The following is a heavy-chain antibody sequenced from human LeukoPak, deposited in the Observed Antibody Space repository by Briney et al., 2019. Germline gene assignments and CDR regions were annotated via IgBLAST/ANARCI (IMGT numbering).Heavy chain of an antibody. V-gene: IGHV4-30-4*08. Sequence: SQTLSLTCTVSGGSISSGDYYWSWIRQPPRKGLEWIGYIYYSGSTYYNPSLKSRVTISVDTSKNQFSLKLSSVTAADTAVYYCASTYCSSTSCYTGIFDYWGQGTLVTVSS. CDR2: IYYSGST. D-gene: IGHD2-2*02. CDR1: GGSISSGDYY. J-gene: IGHJ4*02. CDR3: ASTYCSSTSCYTGIFDY.